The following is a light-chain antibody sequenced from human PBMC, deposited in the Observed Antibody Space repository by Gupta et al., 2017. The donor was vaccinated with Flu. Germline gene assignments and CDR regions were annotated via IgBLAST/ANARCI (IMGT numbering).Light chain of an antibody. CDR2: TTS. Sequence: DVQVTQSPSSLSASVRDRVTITCRASQNIRNYLNWYQQKPGKAPKLLIYTTSTLQSGVPSRFSGSGSGRDFTLTITRLQYDDFATYYCQQSVSTPFNFGQGTTVELK. V-gene: IGKV1-39*01. CDR1: QNIRNY. J-gene: IGKJ1*01. CDR3: QQSVSTPFN.